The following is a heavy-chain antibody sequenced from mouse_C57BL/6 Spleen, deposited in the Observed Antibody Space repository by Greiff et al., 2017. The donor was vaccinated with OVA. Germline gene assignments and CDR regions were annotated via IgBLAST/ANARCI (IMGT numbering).Heavy chain of an antibody. D-gene: IGHD2-4*01. Sequence: VKLMESGPGLVAPSQSLSITCTVSGFSLTSYGVHWVRQPPGKGLEWLVVIWSDGSTTYNSALKSRLSISKDNSKSQVFLKMNSLQTDDTAMYYCARQDYDYDYARDYWGQGTSVTVSS. V-gene: IGHV2-6-1*01. CDR1: GFSLTSYG. CDR2: IWSDGST. CDR3: ARQDYDYDYARDY. J-gene: IGHJ4*01.